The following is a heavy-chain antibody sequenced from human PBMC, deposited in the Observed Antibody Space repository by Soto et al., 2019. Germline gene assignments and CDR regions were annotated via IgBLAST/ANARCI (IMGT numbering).Heavy chain of an antibody. CDR3: ARVVGFCSSPSCRGRIWFDP. J-gene: IGHJ5*02. V-gene: IGHV4-30-4*01. Sequence: QVQLQESGPGLVEPSQTLSLTCSVSGGSISSGDYYWSWILQPPGKGLEWIGYMFYVVATYSNPSLRRRVTISMDTSKNQFYLKLSIVTAADTAVYHCARVVGFCSSPSCRGRIWFDPWGQGTLVTVTS. D-gene: IGHD2-2*01. CDR2: MFYVVAT. CDR1: GGSISSGDYY.